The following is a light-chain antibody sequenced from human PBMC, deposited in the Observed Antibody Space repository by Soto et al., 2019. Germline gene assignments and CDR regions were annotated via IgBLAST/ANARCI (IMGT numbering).Light chain of an antibody. CDR3: QQYYSAPLT. Sequence: DIVMTQSPDSLAVSLGERATINCKSSQSVLCSSNNKNYLAWYQQKPGQPPKLLIYWASTRESGVPDRFSGSGSGTDFTLTISSLQAEDVAVYSCQQYYSAPLTFGGGTKVEIK. CDR1: QSVLCSSNNKNY. J-gene: IGKJ4*01. V-gene: IGKV4-1*01. CDR2: WAS.